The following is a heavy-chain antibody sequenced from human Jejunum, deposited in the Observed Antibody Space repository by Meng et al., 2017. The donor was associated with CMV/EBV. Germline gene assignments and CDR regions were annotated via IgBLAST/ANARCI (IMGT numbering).Heavy chain of an antibody. D-gene: IGHD2-2*01. J-gene: IGHJ5*02. CDR1: GFIFTSYA. CDR2: ISAYNGNT. V-gene: IGHV1-18*01. Sequence: QGQLVQSGAEVKKPGASVNVSCEASGFIFTSYAISWVRQAPGQGLQYMGWISAYNGNTNYAQELQGRVTMTTDTSTSTAYMELRSLRFDDTAVYYCARARLGGYCSSTSCADNWFDPWGQGTLVTVSS. CDR3: ARARLGGYCSSTSCADNWFDP.